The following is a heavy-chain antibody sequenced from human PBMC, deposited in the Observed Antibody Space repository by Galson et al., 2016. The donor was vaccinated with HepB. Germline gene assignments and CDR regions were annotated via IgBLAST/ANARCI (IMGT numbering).Heavy chain of an antibody. V-gene: IGHV5-10-1*01. J-gene: IGHJ4*02. D-gene: IGHD3-10*01. CDR2: IDPSDSYT. Sequence: QSGAEVKKPGESLRISCKGSGYLFTAYWISWVRQMPGKGLEWMGTIDPSDSYTKYSPSFQGHVAISSDKSISTAYLQWSSLKASDTARYYCARHDQHYHGSGTEDYWGQGTLVIVSS. CDR3: ARHDQHYHGSGTEDY. CDR1: GYLFTAYW.